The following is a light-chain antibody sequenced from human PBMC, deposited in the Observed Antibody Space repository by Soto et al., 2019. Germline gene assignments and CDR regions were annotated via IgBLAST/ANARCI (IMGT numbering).Light chain of an antibody. Sequence: SYELTQPPSVSVSPGQTARITCSGDAFPKQYTFWYQQKPGQAPVLMIYEDILRPSGIPERFSGSSSGTTVTLTISGVQAEDEADYYCQSADSSGAYVVFGGGTKLTVL. V-gene: IGLV3-25*03. CDR2: EDI. J-gene: IGLJ2*01. CDR3: QSADSSGAYVV. CDR1: AFPKQY.